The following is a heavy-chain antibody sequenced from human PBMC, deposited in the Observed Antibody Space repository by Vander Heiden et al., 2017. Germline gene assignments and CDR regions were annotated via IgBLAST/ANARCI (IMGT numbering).Heavy chain of an antibody. CDR3: ARGDTYYYYYYGMDV. Sequence: QVQLVESGGGVVQPGRSLRLSCAASGFTFSSYGMHWVRQAPGKGLEWVAVIWYDGSNKYYADSVKGRFTISRDNSKNTLYLQMNSLRAEDTAVYYCARGDTYYYYYYGMDVWGQGTTVTVSS. J-gene: IGHJ6*02. V-gene: IGHV3-33*01. CDR2: IWYDGSNK. CDR1: GFTFSSYG.